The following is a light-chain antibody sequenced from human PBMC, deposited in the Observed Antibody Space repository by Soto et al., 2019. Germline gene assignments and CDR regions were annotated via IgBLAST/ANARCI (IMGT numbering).Light chain of an antibody. V-gene: IGKV3-20*01. J-gene: IGKJ1*01. CDR2: GAS. CDR3: HQYGGSPRT. Sequence: EIVLTQSPGTLSLSPGERATLSCRASQIVSSSYLAWYQQKPGQAPRLLIYGASSRATSIPDRFSGSGSGTDFTLTISRLEPEDFAVYYCHQYGGSPRTLGQGTKVEIK. CDR1: QIVSSSY.